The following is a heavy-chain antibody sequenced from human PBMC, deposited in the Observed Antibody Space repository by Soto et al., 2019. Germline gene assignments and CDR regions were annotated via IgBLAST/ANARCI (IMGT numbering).Heavy chain of an antibody. CDR1: GDMFRNSA. D-gene: IGHD3-10*01. Sequence: QVQLVQSGAEVKRPGSSVKVSCKASGDMFRNSAFTWVRQAPGQGLAWMGVIIPLFRKTNVAQKFQGRVTFTADESTSILYMEVSSLTSEDTAVYYCARARLSNGDPNIYFFYGLDVWGQGTTITVSS. CDR2: IIPLFRKT. V-gene: IGHV1-69*01. CDR3: ARARLSNGDPNIYFFYGLDV. J-gene: IGHJ6*02.